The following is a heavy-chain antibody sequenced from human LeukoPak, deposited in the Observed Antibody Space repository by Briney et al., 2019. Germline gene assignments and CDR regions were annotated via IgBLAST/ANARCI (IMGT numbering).Heavy chain of an antibody. D-gene: IGHD3-3*01. CDR1: GFTFSSYS. J-gene: IGHJ4*02. CDR3: ARDPGYDFWSGYSVFDY. Sequence: GGSLRLSCAASGFTFSSYSMNWVRQAPGKGLEWVSYISSSSSTIYYADSVKGRFTISRDNAKNSLYLQMNSLRAEDTAVYYCARDPGYDFWSGYSVFDYWGQGTLVTVSS. V-gene: IGHV3-48*01. CDR2: ISSSSSTI.